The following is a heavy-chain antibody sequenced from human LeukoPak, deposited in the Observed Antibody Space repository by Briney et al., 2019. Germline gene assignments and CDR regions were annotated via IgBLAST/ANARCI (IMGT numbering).Heavy chain of an antibody. D-gene: IGHD6-13*01. Sequence: GASVKVSCKASGYTFTSYYLHWVRQAPGQGLDWMGIINPSGGSTNYAQKFEGRVTMTRDTSTSTVYMELSSLRSEDTAVYCCARDQGSSSWYYYYGMDVWGQGTTVTVSS. J-gene: IGHJ6*02. CDR3: ARDQGSSSWYYYYGMDV. CDR2: INPSGGST. CDR1: GYTFTSYY. V-gene: IGHV1-46*01.